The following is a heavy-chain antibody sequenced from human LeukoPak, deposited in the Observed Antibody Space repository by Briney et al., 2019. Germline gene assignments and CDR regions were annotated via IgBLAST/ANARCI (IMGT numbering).Heavy chain of an antibody. D-gene: IGHD6-19*01. J-gene: IGHJ4*02. CDR2: ISGSGISA. V-gene: IGHV3-23*01. CDR3: AKYRSGWASFDY. Sequence: GGSLRLSCAASGLTFSNYAMSWVRQAPGKGLEWVSAISGSGISAYYADSVKGRFSISRDSSKNTVYLQMSSLRAEDTAVYYCAKYRSGWASFDYWGQGTLVTVSS. CDR1: GLTFSNYA.